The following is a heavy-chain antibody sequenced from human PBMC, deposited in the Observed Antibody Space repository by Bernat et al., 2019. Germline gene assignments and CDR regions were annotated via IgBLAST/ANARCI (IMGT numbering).Heavy chain of an antibody. J-gene: IGHJ4*02. Sequence: EVQLVESGGGLVQPGGSLRLSCAASGFTFSVSWMSWVRQAPGKGLEWVANINQDGSENYYVDSVRGRFTISRDNAKNSLYLQMNSLRADDTAVYYCARSPRTGDVDYWGQGTLVTVSS. CDR1: GFTFSVSW. CDR2: INQDGSEN. D-gene: IGHD7-27*01. V-gene: IGHV3-7*03. CDR3: ARSPRTGDVDY.